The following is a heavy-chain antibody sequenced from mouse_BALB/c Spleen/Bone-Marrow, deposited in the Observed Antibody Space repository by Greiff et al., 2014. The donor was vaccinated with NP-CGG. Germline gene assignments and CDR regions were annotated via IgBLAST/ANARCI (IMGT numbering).Heavy chain of an antibody. CDR2: IDPANGNI. D-gene: IGHD1-1*01. J-gene: IGHJ3*01. V-gene: IGHV14-3*02. CDR3: APYYYGRWFAN. Sequence: EVMLVESGAELVKPGASVKLSCTASGFNIKDTYMHWVKQRPEQGLEWIGRIDPANGNIKYDPKFQGKATITADTSSNTAYLQLNSLTSEDTAVYYCAPYYYGRWFANWGQGTLVTVSA. CDR1: GFNIKDTY.